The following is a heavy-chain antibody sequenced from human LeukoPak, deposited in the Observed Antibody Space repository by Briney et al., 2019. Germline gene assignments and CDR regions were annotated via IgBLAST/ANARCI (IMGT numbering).Heavy chain of an antibody. CDR1: GFTFSSYG. V-gene: IGHV3-30*02. CDR2: IRYDGSNK. Sequence: GGSLRLSCAASGFTFSSYGMHWVRQAPGKGLEWVAFIRYDGSNKYYADSVKGRFTISRDNSKNTLYLQMNSLRAEDTAVYYCARDKGAIAVAGYFDYWGQGTLVTVSS. CDR3: ARDKGAIAVAGYFDY. J-gene: IGHJ4*02. D-gene: IGHD6-19*01.